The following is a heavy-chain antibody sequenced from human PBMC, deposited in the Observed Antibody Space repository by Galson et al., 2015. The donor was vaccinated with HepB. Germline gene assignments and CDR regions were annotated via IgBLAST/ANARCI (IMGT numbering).Heavy chain of an antibody. V-gene: IGHV3-74*01. CDR3: VRDVPTAFLDY. D-gene: IGHD4-11*01. CDR2: ISSDDSVT. Sequence: SLRLSCAASGLTFSNYWMHWVRQAPGKGLVWVSRISSDDSVTTYADSVKGRLTVSRDNAKNTLFLQMNSLRPEDTAIYYCVRDVPTAFLDYWGQGTQVTVSS. J-gene: IGHJ4*02. CDR1: GLTFSNYW.